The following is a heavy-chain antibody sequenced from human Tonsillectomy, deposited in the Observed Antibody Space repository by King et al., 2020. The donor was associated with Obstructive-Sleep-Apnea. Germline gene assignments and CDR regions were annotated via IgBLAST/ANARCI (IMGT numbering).Heavy chain of an antibody. Sequence: VQLVESGGGLVQPGRSLRLSCAASGFSFDDYAMHWVRPAPGKGLEWGSGINWNSGYIGYSDSVKGRFTISRDNAKKSLYLQMNSLRPEDTALYYCVKDRAGGVPDAFDIWGQGTMVTVSS. CDR1: GFSFDDYA. V-gene: IGHV3-9*01. CDR3: VKDRAGGVPDAFDI. D-gene: IGHD3-16*01. CDR2: INWNSGYI. J-gene: IGHJ3*02.